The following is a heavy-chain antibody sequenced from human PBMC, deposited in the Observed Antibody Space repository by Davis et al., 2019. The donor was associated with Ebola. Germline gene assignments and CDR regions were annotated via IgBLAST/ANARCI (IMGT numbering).Heavy chain of an antibody. CDR1: GGSFSGYY. D-gene: IGHD6-13*01. CDR2: IYYSGST. V-gene: IGHV4-34*01. J-gene: IGHJ6*04. Sequence: PSETLSLTCAVYGGSFSGYYWSWIRQPPGKGLEWIGSIYYSGSTYYNPSLKSRVTISVDTSKNQFSLKLSSVTAADTAVYYCARGLGKETGSSPSSVGPYGMDVWGKGTTVTVSS. CDR3: ARGLGKETGSSPSSVGPYGMDV.